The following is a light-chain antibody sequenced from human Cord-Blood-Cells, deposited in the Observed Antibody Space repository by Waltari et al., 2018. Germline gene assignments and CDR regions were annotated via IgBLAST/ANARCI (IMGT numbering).Light chain of an antibody. CDR1: QRVLYSSNNKNY. Sequence: DIVMTQSPDSLAVSLGERAPINCKSSQRVLYSSNNKNYLAWYQQKPGQPHKLLIYWASTRESGVPDRFSGSGSGTDFTLTISSLQAEDVAVYYCQQYYSTPWTFGQGTKVEIK. V-gene: IGKV4-1*01. CDR3: QQYYSTPWT. CDR2: WAS. J-gene: IGKJ1*01.